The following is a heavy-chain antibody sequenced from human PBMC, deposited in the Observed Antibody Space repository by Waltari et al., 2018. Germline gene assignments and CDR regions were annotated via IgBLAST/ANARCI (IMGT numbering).Heavy chain of an antibody. CDR2: IHYSGTT. Sequence: QVQLHQWGAGQLKPSETLSLTCAVSGESFLGYFWGWIRQSPGKGLEWVGAIHYSGTTNYNPTLASRLSLSVDTTKKQFSLRLTSVTAADAALYCCARYGEVPPNYFFDYWGQGTLVTVSS. CDR1: GESFLGYF. J-gene: IGHJ4*01. D-gene: IGHD2-21*01. CDR3: ARYGEVPPNYFFDY. V-gene: IGHV4-34*01.